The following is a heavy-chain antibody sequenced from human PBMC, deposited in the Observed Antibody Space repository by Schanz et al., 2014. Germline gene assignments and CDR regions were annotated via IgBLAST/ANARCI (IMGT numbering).Heavy chain of an antibody. CDR1: GFTFTTNA. J-gene: IGHJ4*02. CDR2: ISGNGGST. D-gene: IGHD2-15*01. Sequence: EVQLVESGGGLVQPGGSLRLSCAASGFTFTTNAMSWVRQPPGKGLEWVSAISGNGGSTYFADSVKGRFTISRDNSDNTLFLQINSQRAEDTAVYYCAKVREWWPYYFDYWGQGTLVTVSS. CDR3: AKVREWWPYYFDY. V-gene: IGHV3-23*04.